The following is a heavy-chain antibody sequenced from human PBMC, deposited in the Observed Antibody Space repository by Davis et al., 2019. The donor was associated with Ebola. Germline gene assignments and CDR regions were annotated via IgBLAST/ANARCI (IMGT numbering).Heavy chain of an antibody. CDR2: IDPSDSYT. J-gene: IGHJ4*02. CDR1: GYSFTSYW. CDR3: ARRGYGVFDY. V-gene: IGHV5-10-1*01. D-gene: IGHD5-18*01. Sequence: GESLKISCKGSGYSFTSYWISWVRQMPGKGLEWMGRIDPSDSYTDYSPSFQGHVTISADKSISTAYLQWSSLKASDTAMYYCARRGYGVFDYWGQGTLVTVSS.